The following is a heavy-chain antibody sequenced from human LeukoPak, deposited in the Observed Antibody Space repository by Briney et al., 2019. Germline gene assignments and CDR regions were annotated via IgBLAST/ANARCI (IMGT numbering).Heavy chain of an antibody. CDR3: ARGRKPSGYYYYMDV. J-gene: IGHJ6*03. V-gene: IGHV3-30*04. Sequence: GGSLRLSCAASGFTFNTYPMHWVRQAPGKGLEWVAAISCDGGNKYYADSVKGRFTISRDNSKNTLYLHMDSLSVDDTTVYYCARGRKPSGYYYYMDVWGKGTTVTV. CDR2: ISCDGGNK. CDR1: GFTFNTYP.